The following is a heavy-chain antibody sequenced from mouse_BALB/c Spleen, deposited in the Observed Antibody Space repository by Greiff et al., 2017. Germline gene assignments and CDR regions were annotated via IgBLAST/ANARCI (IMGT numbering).Heavy chain of an antibody. Sequence: VMLVESGPDLVAPSQSLSITCTVSGFSLTSYGVHWVRQPPGKGLEWLVVIWSDGSTTYNSALKSRLSISKDNSKSQVFLKMNSLQTDDTAMYYCARDLTGTGAMDYWGQGTSVTVSS. D-gene: IGHD4-1*01. CDR1: GFSLTSYG. J-gene: IGHJ4*01. CDR2: IWSDGST. V-gene: IGHV2-6-2*01. CDR3: ARDLTGTGAMDY.